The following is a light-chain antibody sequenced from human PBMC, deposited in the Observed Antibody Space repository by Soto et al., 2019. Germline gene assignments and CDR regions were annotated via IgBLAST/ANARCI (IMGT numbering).Light chain of an antibody. J-gene: IGKJ4*01. CDR2: AAS. CDR1: QGISSY. V-gene: IGKV1-9*01. CDR3: QQLNSYPRT. Sequence: IQLTQSPSSLSASVGDRVTITCRASQGISSYLAWYQQKPGKAPKLLIFAASTLQSGVPSRFSGSGSGTDFTLTISSLQPEDFATYHCQQLNSYPRTFGGGTKVELK.